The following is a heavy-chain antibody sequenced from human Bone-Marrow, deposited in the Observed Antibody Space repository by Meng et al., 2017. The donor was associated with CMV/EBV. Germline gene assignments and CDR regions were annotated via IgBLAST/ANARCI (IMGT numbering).Heavy chain of an antibody. Sequence: GSLRLSCAVYGGSFSGYYWSWIRQPPGKGLEWIGEINHSGSTNYNPSLKSRVTISVDTSKNQFSLKLSSVTAADTAVYYCAREHPYSNYDPFDYCGQGTLVIVSS. D-gene: IGHD4-11*01. CDR1: GGSFSGYY. CDR2: INHSGST. V-gene: IGHV4-34*01. J-gene: IGHJ4*02. CDR3: AREHPYSNYDPFDY.